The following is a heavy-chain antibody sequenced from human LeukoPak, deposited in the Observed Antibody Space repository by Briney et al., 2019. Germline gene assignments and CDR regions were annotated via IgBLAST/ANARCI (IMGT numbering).Heavy chain of an antibody. CDR3: ATTAAGNYRWDY. V-gene: IGHV3-23*01. Sequence: GGSLRLSCAASGFTFSSYAMSWVRQAPGKGLEWVSGISASASGTYYADSVKGRFTISRDKSKNTLFLQMNSLRAEDTAVYYCATTAAGNYRWDYWGQGTLVTVPS. D-gene: IGHD4-11*01. CDR1: GFTFSSYA. J-gene: IGHJ4*02. CDR2: ISASASGT.